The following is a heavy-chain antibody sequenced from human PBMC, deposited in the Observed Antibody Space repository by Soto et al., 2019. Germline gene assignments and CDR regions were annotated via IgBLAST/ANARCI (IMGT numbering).Heavy chain of an antibody. J-gene: IGHJ6*03. CDR2: IYSDGSRT. Sequence: EVQLVESGGGLVQPGGSLRLSCATSGFTFNTYWMHWVRQAPGKGLVWVSRIYSDGSRTSYADSVKGRFTISRDNAKNTLYLQMDSLSHEDTAVYYCARGAGGYYYMDVWGKGTTVTVSS. CDR1: GFTFNTYW. V-gene: IGHV3-74*01. CDR3: ARGAGGYYYMDV. D-gene: IGHD3-10*01.